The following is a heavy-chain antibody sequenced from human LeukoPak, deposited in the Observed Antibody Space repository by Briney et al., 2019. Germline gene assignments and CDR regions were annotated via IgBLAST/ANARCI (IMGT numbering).Heavy chain of an antibody. V-gene: IGHV1-18*01. CDR2: ISAYNGNT. CDR1: GYTFTSYG. J-gene: IGHJ6*03. CDR3: ARVIAAAGYYYYYYYMDV. Sequence: GASVKVSCKASGYTFTSYGISWVRQAPGQGLEWMGWISAYNGNTNYAQKLQGRVTMTTDTSTSTAYMELRSLRSDDTAVYYCARVIAAAGYYYYYYYMDVWGKGTTVTISS. D-gene: IGHD6-13*01.